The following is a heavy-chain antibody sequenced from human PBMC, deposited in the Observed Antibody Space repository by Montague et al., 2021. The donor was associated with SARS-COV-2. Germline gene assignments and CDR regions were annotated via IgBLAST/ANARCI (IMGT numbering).Heavy chain of an antibody. V-gene: IGHV4-39*01. CDR1: GDSVSSSDYY. CDR3: ARRRLREEYFDF. D-gene: IGHD3-10*01. J-gene: IGHJ4*02. Sequence: SETLSLTCTVSGDSVSSSDYYWGWIRQPPGKGLEWLGIVYYSGYTYYNPSVKGRVTISIDATKNQFSLKLNSLTATDTAIYHCARRRLREEYFDFWGQGTLVTVSS. CDR2: VYYSGYT.